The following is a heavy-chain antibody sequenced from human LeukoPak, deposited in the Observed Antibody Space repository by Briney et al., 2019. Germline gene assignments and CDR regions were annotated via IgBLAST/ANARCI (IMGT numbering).Heavy chain of an antibody. CDR1: GYTFTSYD. CDR2: MNPNSGNT. J-gene: IGHJ5*02. CDR3: AANPVVMSHPNWFDP. D-gene: IGHD3-22*01. Sequence: ASVKVSCKASGYTFTSYDINWVRQATGQGLEWMGWMNPNSGNTGYAQKFQGRVTMTRNTSISTAYMELSSLRSEDTAVYYCAANPVVMSHPNWFDPWGQGTLVTVSS. V-gene: IGHV1-8*01.